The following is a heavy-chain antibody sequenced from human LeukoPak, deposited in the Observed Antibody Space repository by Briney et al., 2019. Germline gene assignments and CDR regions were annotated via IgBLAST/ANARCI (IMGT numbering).Heavy chain of an antibody. V-gene: IGHV3-53*01. D-gene: IGHD2-2*01. Sequence: GGSLRLSCAASGFTVSSNYMSWVRQAPGKGLEWVSVIYSGGGTYYTDSVKGRFTISRDNSKNTLYLQMNSLRAEDTAVYYCARVESTSPAEYFQHWGQGTLVTVSS. CDR2: IYSGGGT. J-gene: IGHJ1*01. CDR3: ARVESTSPAEYFQH. CDR1: GFTVSSNY.